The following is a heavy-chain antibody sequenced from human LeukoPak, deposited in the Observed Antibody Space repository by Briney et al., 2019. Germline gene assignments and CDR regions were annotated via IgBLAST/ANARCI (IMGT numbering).Heavy chain of an antibody. V-gene: IGHV3-21*01. CDR3: ARDPLHRDGYKHGFAVLDY. CDR1: GFTFSSYS. CDR2: ISRSSSYI. Sequence: GGSLRLSCAASGFTFSSYSMNWVRQAPGKGLEWVSSISRSSSYIYYADSVKGRFTISRDNAKNSQSLQTNSLRAEDTAVYYCARDPLHRDGYKHGFAVLDYWGQGTLVTVSS. J-gene: IGHJ4*02. D-gene: IGHD5-24*01.